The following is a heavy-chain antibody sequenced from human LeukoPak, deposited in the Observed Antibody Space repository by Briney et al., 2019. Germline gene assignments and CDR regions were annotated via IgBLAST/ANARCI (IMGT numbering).Heavy chain of an antibody. CDR1: AFTFSGYS. CDR3: ARVGYDYNWYDAFDI. Sequence: PGRSLRLSCVVSAFTFSGYSMHSVRQAPGKGQESVAFISHDGSNKYCADSLKCRFTISRDNSKNTLFLQMNSLRPEDTAVYYCARVGYDYNWYDAFDIWGQGTMVTVSS. V-gene: IGHV3-30*04. CDR2: ISHDGSNK. J-gene: IGHJ3*02. D-gene: IGHD1-1*01.